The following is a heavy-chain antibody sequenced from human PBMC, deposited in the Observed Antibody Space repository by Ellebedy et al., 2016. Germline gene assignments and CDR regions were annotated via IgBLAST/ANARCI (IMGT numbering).Heavy chain of an antibody. D-gene: IGHD1-26*01. CDR2: IYSGGST. Sequence: GGSLRLXCAASGFTVSSNYMSWVRQAPGKGLEWVSVIYSGGSTYYADSVKGRFTISRDNSKNTLYLQMNSLRAEDTAVYYCARMGYDGSYSMDDAFDIWGQGTMVTVSS. CDR3: ARMGYDGSYSMDDAFDI. V-gene: IGHV3-53*01. CDR1: GFTVSSNY. J-gene: IGHJ3*02.